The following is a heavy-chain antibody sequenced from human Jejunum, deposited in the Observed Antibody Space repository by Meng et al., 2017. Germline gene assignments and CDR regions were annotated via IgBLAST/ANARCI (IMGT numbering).Heavy chain of an antibody. CDR2: IYYPGGT. Sequence: LHGSGAGVLKTSPSLSITCTVSVGSISIGGYYCSWIRQHPGKGMQWIGYIYYPGGTNYYPSLRSRSIISVDTSENQFYLELSSVTSADTAVYFCERVALEAREEVGVSRGHFDYWGQGSLVTVSS. V-gene: IGHV4-31*03. CDR1: VGSISIGGYY. D-gene: IGHD1-26*01. CDR3: ERVALEAREEVGVSRGHFDY. J-gene: IGHJ4*02.